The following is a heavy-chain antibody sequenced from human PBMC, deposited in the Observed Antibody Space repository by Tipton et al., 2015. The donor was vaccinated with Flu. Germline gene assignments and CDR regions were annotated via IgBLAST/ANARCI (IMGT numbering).Heavy chain of an antibody. CDR1: GGSISRSGYN. J-gene: IGHJ4*02. CDR3: ARPSYYDVDLKNFYFDY. CDR2: IYYSGRT. D-gene: IGHD3-10*02. V-gene: IGHV4-39*01. Sequence: TLSLTCTDSGGSISRSGYNWGWIRQPPGKGLEWIASIYYSGRTYYNPSLKSRVTISVDTSKSQFSLKLRSVTAADTAVYYCARPSYYDVDLKNFYFDYWGQGALVTVSS.